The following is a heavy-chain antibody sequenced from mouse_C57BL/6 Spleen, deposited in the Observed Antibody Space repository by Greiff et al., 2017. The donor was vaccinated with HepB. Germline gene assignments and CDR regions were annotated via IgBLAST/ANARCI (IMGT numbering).Heavy chain of an antibody. CDR1: GYAFSSYW. V-gene: IGHV1-80*01. CDR2: IYPGDGDT. Sequence: VQLVESGAELVKPGASVKISCKASGYAFSSYWMNWVKQRPGKGLEWIGQIYPGDGDTNYNGKFKGKATLTADKSSSTAYMQLSSLTSEDSAVYFCARRIRDYFDYWGQGTTLTVSS. CDR3: ARRIRDYFDY. J-gene: IGHJ2*01. D-gene: IGHD3-2*02.